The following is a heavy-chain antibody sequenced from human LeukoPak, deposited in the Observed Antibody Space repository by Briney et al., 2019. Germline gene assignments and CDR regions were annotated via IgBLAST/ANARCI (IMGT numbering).Heavy chain of an antibody. J-gene: IGHJ4*02. CDR2: VYYNGNT. D-gene: IGHD3-22*01. CDR3: ARVSGYYDSSGYLDY. V-gene: IGHV4-30-2*01. CDR1: GVSVTRGAYY. Sequence: PSQTLSLTCTVSGVSVTRGAYYWTWIRQPPGKGLEWIGHVYYNGNTDYNPSLKSRVTMSVDTSKNQFSLKLSSVTAADTAVYYCARVSGYYDSSGYLDYWGQGTLVTVSS.